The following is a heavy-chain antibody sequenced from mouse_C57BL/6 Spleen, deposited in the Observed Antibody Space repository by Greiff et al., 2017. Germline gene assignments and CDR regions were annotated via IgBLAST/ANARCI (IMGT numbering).Heavy chain of an antibody. CDR3: ARQILDTVVFDY. Sequence: VQLVESGAELVKPGASVKISCKASGYAFSSYWMNWVKQRPGKGLEWIGQIYPGDGDTNYNGKFKGKATLTADKSSSTAYMQLSSLTSEDSAVYFCARQILDTVVFDYWGQGTTLTVSS. CDR2: IYPGDGDT. J-gene: IGHJ2*01. D-gene: IGHD1-1*01. CDR1: GYAFSSYW. V-gene: IGHV1-80*01.